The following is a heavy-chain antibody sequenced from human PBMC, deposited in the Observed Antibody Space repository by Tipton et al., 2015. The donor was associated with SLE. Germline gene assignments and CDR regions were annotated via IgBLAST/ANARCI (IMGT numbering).Heavy chain of an antibody. CDR2: IYYSGST. CDR1: GGSISSSSYY. J-gene: IGHJ3*02. CDR3: ARHSGRSCRGGSCYSDAFDT. V-gene: IGHV4-39*01. D-gene: IGHD2-15*01. Sequence: TLSLTCTVSGGSISSSSYYWGWIRQPPGKGLEWIGSIYYSGSTYYNPALKSRVTISVDTSKNQFSLKLSPVTAADTAVYYCARHSGRSCRGGSCYSDAFDTGAQGTMVTAS.